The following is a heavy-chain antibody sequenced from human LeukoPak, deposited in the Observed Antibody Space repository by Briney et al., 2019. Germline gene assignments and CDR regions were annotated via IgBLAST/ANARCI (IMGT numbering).Heavy chain of an antibody. CDR3: VREGEDNTSPPYDY. D-gene: IGHD3-16*01. Sequence: GESLRLSCAASGFPLGGYWMTWVRQAPGRGLECVANIKPDGSAKYYVDSVKGRFTITRDNAKNSLYLQMSSLRAEDTAVYYCVREGEDNTSPPYDYWGQGTLVTVSS. V-gene: IGHV3-7*01. CDR1: GFPLGGYW. CDR2: IKPDGSAK. J-gene: IGHJ4*02.